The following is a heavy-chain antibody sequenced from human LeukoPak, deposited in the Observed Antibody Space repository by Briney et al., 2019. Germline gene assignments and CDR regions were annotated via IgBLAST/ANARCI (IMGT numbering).Heavy chain of an antibody. J-gene: IGHJ4*02. Sequence: GGSLRLSCAASGFTFSSYGMHWVRQAPGKGLEWVANIKQDGSEKYYVDSVKGRFTISRDNAKNSLYLQMNSLRAEDTAVYYCARSYDYVWGSYRYPFDYWGQGTLVTVSS. CDR1: GFTFSSYG. CDR3: ARSYDYVWGSYRYPFDY. D-gene: IGHD3-16*02. V-gene: IGHV3-7*03. CDR2: IKQDGSEK.